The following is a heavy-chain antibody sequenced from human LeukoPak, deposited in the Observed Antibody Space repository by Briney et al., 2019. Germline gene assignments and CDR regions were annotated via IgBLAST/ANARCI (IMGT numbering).Heavy chain of an antibody. CDR3: AREGSGPFDY. CDR2: INHSGST. Sequence: PSETLSLTCAVYGGSFSGYYWSWIRQPPGKGLEWIGEINHSGSTNYNPSLKSRVTISVDTSKNQFSLQLNSVTPEDTAVYYCAREGSGPFDYWGQGTLVTVSS. V-gene: IGHV4-34*01. D-gene: IGHD3-10*01. CDR1: GGSFSGYY. J-gene: IGHJ4*02.